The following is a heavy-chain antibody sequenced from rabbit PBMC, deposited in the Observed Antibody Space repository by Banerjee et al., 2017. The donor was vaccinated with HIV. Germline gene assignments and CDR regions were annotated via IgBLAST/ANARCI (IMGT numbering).Heavy chain of an antibody. CDR3: ARRLYDDFNL. V-gene: IGHV1S40*01. CDR2: IYAGSSGST. CDR1: GFSFSSSYY. Sequence: QSLEESGGDLVKPGASLTLTCTASGFSFSSSYYMCWVRQAPGKGLEWIACIYAGSSGSTYYANWAKGRFTISKTSSTTVTLQMTSLTAADTATYFCARRLYDDFNLWGQGTLVTVS. D-gene: IGHD2-1*01. J-gene: IGHJ4*01.